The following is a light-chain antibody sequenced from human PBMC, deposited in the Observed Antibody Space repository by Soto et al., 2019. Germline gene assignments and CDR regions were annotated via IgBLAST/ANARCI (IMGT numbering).Light chain of an antibody. CDR3: QQYGGSPYT. CDR2: GAS. CDR1: QSVRSNY. J-gene: IGKJ2*01. Sequence: EIVLTQSPGTLSLSPGERATLSCRASQSVRSNYLAWYQQKPGQTPRLLINGASIRATGIPDRFSGSGSGTDFTLTISRLEPEDFAVYYCQQYGGSPYTFAQGTKREIK. V-gene: IGKV3-20*01.